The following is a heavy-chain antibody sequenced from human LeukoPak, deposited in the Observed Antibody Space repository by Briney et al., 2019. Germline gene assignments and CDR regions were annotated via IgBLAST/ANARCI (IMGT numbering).Heavy chain of an antibody. CDR2: ISTSGRT. CDR1: GGSINSGRYY. Sequence: PSETLSLTCNVSGGSINSGRYYWSWIRQPAGRGLEWIGHISTSGRTSYSPSLKSRVTISVDTSKNQFSLKMSSVSAADTAVYYCARGLHGYTYGYVPWELYYYMDVWGKGTTVTISS. J-gene: IGHJ6*03. D-gene: IGHD5-18*01. CDR3: ARGLHGYTYGYVPWELYYYMDV. V-gene: IGHV4-61*09.